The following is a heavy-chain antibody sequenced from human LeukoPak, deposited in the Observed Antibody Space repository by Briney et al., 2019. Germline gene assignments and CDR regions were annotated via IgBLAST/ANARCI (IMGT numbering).Heavy chain of an antibody. CDR3: AREDIVVVVAATQYYFDY. Sequence: ASVKVSCKASGYTFTGYAMHWVRQAPGQRLEWMGWINAGNGNTKYSQKFQGRVTITRDTSASTAYMELSSLRSEDTAVYYCAREDIVVVVAATQYYFDYWGQGTLVTVSS. V-gene: IGHV1-3*01. J-gene: IGHJ4*02. D-gene: IGHD2-15*01. CDR1: GYTFTGYA. CDR2: INAGNGNT.